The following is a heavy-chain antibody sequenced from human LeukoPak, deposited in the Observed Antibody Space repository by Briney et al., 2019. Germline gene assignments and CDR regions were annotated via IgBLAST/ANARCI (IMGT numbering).Heavy chain of an antibody. CDR1: GYTFTSYY. V-gene: IGHV1-46*01. D-gene: IGHD6-19*01. CDR3: ARGERIAVAGRLSRSLDY. Sequence: ASVEVSCKASGYTFTSYYMHWVRQAPGQGLEWMGIINPSGGSTSYAQKFQGRVTTARDTSTSTVYMELSSLRSEDTAVYYCARGERIAVAGRLSRSLDYWGQGTLVTVSS. CDR2: INPSGGST. J-gene: IGHJ4*02.